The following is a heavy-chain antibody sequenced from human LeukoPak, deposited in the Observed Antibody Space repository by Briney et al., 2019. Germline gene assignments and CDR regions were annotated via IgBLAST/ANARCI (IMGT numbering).Heavy chain of an antibody. Sequence: SETLSLTCAVYGESFSGYYWSWIRQPPGKGLEWIGEINHSGSTNYNPSLKSRVTISVDTSKNQFSLKLNSVTAADTAVYYCARGIVLMVYATFDYWGQGTPVTVSS. CDR1: GESFSGYY. CDR2: INHSGST. D-gene: IGHD2-8*01. V-gene: IGHV4-34*01. J-gene: IGHJ4*02. CDR3: ARGIVLMVYATFDY.